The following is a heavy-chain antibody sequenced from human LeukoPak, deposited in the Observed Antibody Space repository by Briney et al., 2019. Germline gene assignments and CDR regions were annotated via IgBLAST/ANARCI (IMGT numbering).Heavy chain of an antibody. J-gene: IGHJ5*02. V-gene: IGHV4-4*07. CDR3: ARHVGCSGGSCYGTNNWFDP. Sequence: SETLSLTCTVSGVSISSYYWSWIRQPAGKGLEWIGRIYTSGSTNHNPSLKSRVTMSVDTSKNQFSLKLSSVTAADTAVYYCARHVGCSGGSCYGTNNWFDPWGQGTLVTVSS. D-gene: IGHD2-15*01. CDR2: IYTSGST. CDR1: GVSISSYY.